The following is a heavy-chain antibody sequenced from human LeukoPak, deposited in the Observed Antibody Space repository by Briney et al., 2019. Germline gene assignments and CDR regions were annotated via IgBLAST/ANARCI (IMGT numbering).Heavy chain of an antibody. Sequence: PSETLSLTCTVSGGSISSHYWSWIRQPAGKGLEWIGRIYTSGSTNYNPSLKSRVTMSVDTSKNQFSLKLSSVTAADTAVYYCARDRAGGSGITSDYWGQGTLVTVSS. J-gene: IGHJ4*02. CDR2: IYTSGST. CDR3: ARDRAGGSGITSDY. D-gene: IGHD3-10*01. CDR1: GGSISSHY. V-gene: IGHV4-4*07.